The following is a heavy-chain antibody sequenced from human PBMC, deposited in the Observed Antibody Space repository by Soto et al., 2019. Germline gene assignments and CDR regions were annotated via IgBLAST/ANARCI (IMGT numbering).Heavy chain of an antibody. Sequence: GGSLRLSCAASGFTFSSYSMNWVRQAPGKGLEWLSYISSSSSTIYYADSVKGRFTISRDNAKNSLYLQMNSLRAEDTAVYYCARDGWLPHVYYYYYYMDVWGKGTTVTVSS. CDR3: ARDGWLPHVYYYYYYMDV. D-gene: IGHD3-22*01. J-gene: IGHJ6*03. V-gene: IGHV3-48*01. CDR2: ISSSSSTI. CDR1: GFTFSSYS.